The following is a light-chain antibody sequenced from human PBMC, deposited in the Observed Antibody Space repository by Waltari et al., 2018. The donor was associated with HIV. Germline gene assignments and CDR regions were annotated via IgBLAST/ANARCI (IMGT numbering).Light chain of an antibody. Sequence: QSALTQPASVSGSPGQSITIPCTGTSSDIGAYKYVSWYRQHPDKAPQLLIYDVFYRPSGVSHRFSGSKSGNTASLTISGLQAEDEAVYSCSSYTTTNTIIFGGGTKLTVL. V-gene: IGLV2-14*03. CDR1: SSDIGAYKY. CDR2: DVF. J-gene: IGLJ2*01. CDR3: SSYTTTNTII.